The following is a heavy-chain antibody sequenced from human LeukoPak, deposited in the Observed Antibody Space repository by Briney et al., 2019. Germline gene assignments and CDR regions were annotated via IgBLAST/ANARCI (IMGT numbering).Heavy chain of an antibody. J-gene: IGHJ4*02. V-gene: IGHV4-30-4*01. CDR3: ARIGNFDWLFDY. CDR1: GGSISNGDYY. D-gene: IGHD3-9*01. Sequence: SETLSLTCTVSGGSISNGDYYWSWIRQPPGKGLEWIGYIYYSGSTYYNPSLKSRVTISVDTSKNQFSLKLSSVTAADTAVYYCARIGNFDWLFDYWGQGTLVTVSS. CDR2: IYYSGST.